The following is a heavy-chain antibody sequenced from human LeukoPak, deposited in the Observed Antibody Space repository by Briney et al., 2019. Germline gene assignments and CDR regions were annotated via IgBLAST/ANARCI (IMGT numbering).Heavy chain of an antibody. CDR1: GTTFTNYW. Sequence: GESLQISCQGSGTTFTNYWIGWVRQLPGKGLEWMGIIYPGVSETRYRPSFQGQVTMSVDKSSSTAYLQWATLKASDTAIYFCARLSTRLLDHWGQGTRVTVSS. D-gene: IGHD3-3*01. J-gene: IGHJ4*02. V-gene: IGHV5-51*01. CDR2: IYPGVSET. CDR3: ARLSTRLLDH.